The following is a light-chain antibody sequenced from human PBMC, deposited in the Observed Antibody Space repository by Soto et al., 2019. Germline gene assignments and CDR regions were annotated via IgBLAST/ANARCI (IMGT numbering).Light chain of an antibody. CDR3: SSYTGTNVI. CDR1: LSDVGGQNL. Sequence: QSALTQPPSASGSPVQSVTISCTGTLSDVGGQNLVSWYRQDPGKAPKLIIYDVNQRPSGVPDRFSGSKSGSTASLTVSGLQAEDEANYYCSSYTGTNVIFGGGTKVTVL. J-gene: IGLJ2*01. V-gene: IGLV2-8*01. CDR2: DVN.